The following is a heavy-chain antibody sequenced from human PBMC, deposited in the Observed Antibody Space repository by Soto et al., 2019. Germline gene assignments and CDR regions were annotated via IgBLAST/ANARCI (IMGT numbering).Heavy chain of an antibody. CDR3: ARYIVVVPAAMLGYYYYYGMDV. V-gene: IGHV1-69*01. J-gene: IGHJ6*02. D-gene: IGHD2-2*01. CDR1: GGPFSSLA. CDR2: IIPIFGTA. Sequence: QVQLVQSGAEVKKPGSSVKVSCKASGGPFSSLAISWVRQAPGQGLEWLGGIIPIFGTANYAQKFQGRVTITADESTSTAYMELSSLRSEDTAVYYCARYIVVVPAAMLGYYYYYGMDVWGQGTTVTVSS.